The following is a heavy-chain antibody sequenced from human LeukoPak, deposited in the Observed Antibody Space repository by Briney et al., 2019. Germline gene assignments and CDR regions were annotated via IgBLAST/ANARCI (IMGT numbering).Heavy chain of an antibody. CDR1: GDSVSSNSAA. V-gene: IGHV6-1*01. D-gene: IGHD4-17*01. CDR2: TYYRSKWFN. CDR3: AREGIDGDYDPAYYYYGVDV. Sequence: SQTLSLTCAISGDSVSSNSAAWNWIRQSPSRGLEWLGRTYYRSKWFNDYPVSLKSRITINPDTSKNQFSLQLKSVTPEDTAVYYCAREGIDGDYDPAYYYYGVDVWGQGTTVTVSS. J-gene: IGHJ6*02.